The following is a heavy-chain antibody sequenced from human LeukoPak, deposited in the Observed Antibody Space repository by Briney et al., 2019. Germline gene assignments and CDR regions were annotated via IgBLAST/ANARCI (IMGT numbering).Heavy chain of an antibody. D-gene: IGHD3-22*01. CDR3: ARDRYYYDSSGYYSSQCYFDY. Sequence: GGSLRLSCAASGFTFSSYGMHWVRQAPGKGLEWVAVIWYDGSNKYYADSVKGRFTISRDNSKNTLYLQMNSLRAEDTAVYYCARDRYYYDSSGYYSSQCYFDYWGQGTLVTVSS. CDR2: IWYDGSNK. J-gene: IGHJ4*02. V-gene: IGHV3-33*01. CDR1: GFTFSSYG.